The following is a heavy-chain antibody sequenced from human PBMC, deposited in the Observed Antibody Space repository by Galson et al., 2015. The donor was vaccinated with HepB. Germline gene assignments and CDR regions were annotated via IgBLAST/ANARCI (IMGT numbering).Heavy chain of an antibody. CDR1: GFTFSSYA. CDR3: AKSVGNYYDSSGYYYFDY. D-gene: IGHD3-22*01. Sequence: SLRLSCAASGFTFSSYAMSWVRQAPGKGLEWVSAISGSGGSTYYADSVKGRFTISRDNSKNTLYLQMNGLRAEDTAVYYCAKSVGNYYDSSGYYYFDYWGQGTLVTVSS. J-gene: IGHJ4*02. V-gene: IGHV3-23*01. CDR2: ISGSGGST.